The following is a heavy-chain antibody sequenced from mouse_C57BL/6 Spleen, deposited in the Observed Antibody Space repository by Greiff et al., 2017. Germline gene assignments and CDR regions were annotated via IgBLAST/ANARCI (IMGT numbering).Heavy chain of an antibody. Sequence: VQLQQSGAELVKPGASVKLSCTASGFNIKDYYMHWVKQRTEQGLEWIGRIDPEDGETKYAPKFPGKATITADTSSNTAYLQLSSLTSEDTAVYYCAKSSITTVVAEGAMDYWGQGTSVTVSS. J-gene: IGHJ4*01. CDR2: IDPEDGET. D-gene: IGHD1-1*01. V-gene: IGHV14-2*01. CDR3: AKSSITTVVAEGAMDY. CDR1: GFNIKDYY.